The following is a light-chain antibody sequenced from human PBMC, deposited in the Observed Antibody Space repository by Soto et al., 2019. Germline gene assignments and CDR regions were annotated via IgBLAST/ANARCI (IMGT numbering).Light chain of an antibody. Sequence: QSALTQPPSAYGSPGQSVTISCTGTSSDIGGYNYVSWYQQHPGKAPKLMIYEVTKRPSGVPDRFSGSKSGNTASLTVSGLQAEDEAAYYCSSYAGTNNFKVFGGGTKLTVL. CDR3: SSYAGTNNFKV. J-gene: IGLJ2*01. CDR2: EVT. CDR1: SSDIGGYNY. V-gene: IGLV2-8*01.